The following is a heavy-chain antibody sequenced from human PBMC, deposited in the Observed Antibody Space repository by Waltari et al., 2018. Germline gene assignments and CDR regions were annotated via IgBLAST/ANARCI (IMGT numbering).Heavy chain of an antibody. D-gene: IGHD3-22*01. V-gene: IGHV1-24*01. CDR2: FDPEDGET. J-gene: IGHJ3*02. CDR1: GYTLTELS. Sequence: QVQLVQSGAEVKKPGASVKVSCTVSGYTLTELSMHWVRPAPGTGLEWMGGFDPEDGETIYAQKFQGRVTMTEDTSTDTAYMELSSLRSEDTAVYYCATESYYDSSGYYYAAFDIWGQGTMVTVSS. CDR3: ATESYYDSSGYYYAAFDI.